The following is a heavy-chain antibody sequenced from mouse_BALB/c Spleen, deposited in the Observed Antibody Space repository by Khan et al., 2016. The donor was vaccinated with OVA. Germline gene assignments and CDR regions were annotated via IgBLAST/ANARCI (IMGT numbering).Heavy chain of an antibody. D-gene: IGHD1-1*01. J-gene: IGHJ4*01. CDR1: GYSITSNYA. CDR3: ARGNCYGYAMDY. CDR2: ISYSGST. V-gene: IGHV3-2*02. Sequence: EVQLQESGPGLVKPSQSLSLTCTVTGYSITSNYAWNWIRQFPGNKLEWMAYISYSGSTSYNPSIKSRISIPRDTSKNQFFLQLNSLTTEDTATYYCARGNCYGYAMDYWGQGTSVTVAS.